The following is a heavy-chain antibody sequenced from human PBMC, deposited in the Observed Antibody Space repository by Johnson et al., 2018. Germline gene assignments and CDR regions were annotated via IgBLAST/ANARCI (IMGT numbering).Heavy chain of an antibody. Sequence: VQLVESWGGLVQPGGSLRLSCAASGFTFNTYWMHWVRQVPGKGLVWVSRISSDGSMTTYADTVRDRFTISRDNAKNTVYLLMNSLRAEDTAVYYCARPSGSSGRFLEGSPSFQHWGQGTLVTVSS. CDR3: ARPSGSSGRFLEGSPSFQH. D-gene: IGHD3-22*01. V-gene: IGHV3-74*02. CDR1: GFTFNTYW. CDR2: ISSDGSMT. J-gene: IGHJ1*01.